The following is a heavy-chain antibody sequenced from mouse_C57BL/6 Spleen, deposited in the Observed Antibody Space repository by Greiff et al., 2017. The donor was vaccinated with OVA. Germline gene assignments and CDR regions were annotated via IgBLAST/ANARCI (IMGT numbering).Heavy chain of an antibody. V-gene: IGHV1-15*01. CDR2: IDPETGGT. D-gene: IGHD2-3*01. Sequence: QVQLQQSGAELVRPGASVPLSCKASGYTFTDYEMHWVKQTPVPGLEWIGAIDPETGGTAFNQKFKGQAILSADKSSSTAYMALRSLTSEDSAGYYCTNEDGRTDWGQGTTLTVSS. CDR3: TNEDGRTD. J-gene: IGHJ2*01. CDR1: GYTFTDYE.